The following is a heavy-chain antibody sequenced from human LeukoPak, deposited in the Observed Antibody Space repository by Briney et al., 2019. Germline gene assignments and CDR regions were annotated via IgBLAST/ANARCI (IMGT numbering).Heavy chain of an antibody. CDR3: ARLGAYCGGDCYADY. CDR2: INTNSGGT. D-gene: IGHD2-21*01. Sequence: ASVKVSCKASGYTFTGYYMHWVRQAPGQGLEWMGCINTNSGGTNCAQKFQGRVTMIRDTSISTAYMKLSRLRSDDTAVYYCARLGAYCGGDCYADYWGQGTLVTVSS. J-gene: IGHJ4*02. V-gene: IGHV1-2*02. CDR1: GYTFTGYY.